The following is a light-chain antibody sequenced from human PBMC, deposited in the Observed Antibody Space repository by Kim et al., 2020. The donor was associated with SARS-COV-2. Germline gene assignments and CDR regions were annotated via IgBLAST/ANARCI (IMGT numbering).Light chain of an antibody. Sequence: AVGDEGTITCRGRQHDSSNLKWYQQKPGRGAHKLLYDASSRQSGVPSRFCGSRSGTDFSLIISSLQPEDFATSYCRQRYSTPVLTFGQGTKVEIK. CDR1: QHDSSN. CDR3: RQRYSTPVLT. V-gene: IGKV1-39*01. CDR2: DAS. J-gene: IGKJ1*01.